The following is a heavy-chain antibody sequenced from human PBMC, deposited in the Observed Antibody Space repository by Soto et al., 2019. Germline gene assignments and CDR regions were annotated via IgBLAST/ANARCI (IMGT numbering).Heavy chain of an antibody. V-gene: IGHV3-23*01. Sequence: GGSLRLSCAASGFTFSNYAMNWVRQAPGKGLEWVSGISGSGASAYYADSVRGRFTISRDNSKNTVYLQMNSLRVEDTAIYYCAKPGYSSSWYRNFEYWGQGTLVTVSS. J-gene: IGHJ4*02. D-gene: IGHD6-13*01. CDR2: ISGSGASA. CDR1: GFTFSNYA. CDR3: AKPGYSSSWYRNFEY.